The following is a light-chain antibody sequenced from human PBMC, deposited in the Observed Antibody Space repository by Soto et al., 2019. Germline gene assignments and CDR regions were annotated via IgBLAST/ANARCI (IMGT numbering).Light chain of an antibody. J-gene: IGKJ1*01. V-gene: IGKV3D-20*02. CDR1: QSVSSSY. CDR2: DAS. CDR3: QQRGNWPRTWA. Sequence: VLTQSPATLSLSPGERATVTCRASQSVSSSYLAWFQQKPGQVPRLLIYDASSRATGIPGRFTGSGSGTDFTLTISSLEPEDFPVYYCQQRGNWPRTWAFGQGTKVDIK.